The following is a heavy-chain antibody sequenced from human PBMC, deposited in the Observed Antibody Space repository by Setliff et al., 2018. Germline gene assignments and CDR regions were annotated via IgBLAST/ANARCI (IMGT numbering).Heavy chain of an antibody. J-gene: IGHJ6*02. Sequence: GGSLRLSCAASDFTFTNAWMTWVRQAPGKGLEWVGRIKSKVDGGTTDYAAPVRGRFTISRDDSKNTLYLQMNSLKTEDTAVYYCISLWLGYYGLDVWGQGTTVTVSS. D-gene: IGHD5-18*01. V-gene: IGHV3-15*01. CDR3: ISLWLGYYGLDV. CDR2: IKSKVDGGTT. CDR1: DFTFTNAW.